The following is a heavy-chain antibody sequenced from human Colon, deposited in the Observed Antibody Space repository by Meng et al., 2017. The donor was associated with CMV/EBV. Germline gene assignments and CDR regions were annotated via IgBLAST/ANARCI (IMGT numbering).Heavy chain of an antibody. CDR1: GASVNSDNNY. J-gene: IGHJ4*02. V-gene: IGHV4-61*01. CDR2: VYYSGST. CDR3: TRGNTALWDNDY. D-gene: IGHD3-16*01. Sequence: GSLRLSCSVSGASVNSDNNYWSWIRQRPGKGLEFIGYVYYSGSTNYNPFFKSRVTISIDTSKNQFSLKLASVTAADTAIYYCTRGNTALWDNDYWGQGTLVTVSS.